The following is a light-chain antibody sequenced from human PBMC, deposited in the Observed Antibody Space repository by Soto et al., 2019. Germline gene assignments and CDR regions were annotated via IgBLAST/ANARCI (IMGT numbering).Light chain of an antibody. CDR3: QQSHSRVT. Sequence: DIQMTQSPSSLSASVGDSVTISCRASQTISSRLSWYQQEPGKAPRLLIYAASRLQSGVPSRFTGSGSGTDFTLTISGLQPEDFATYYCQQSHSRVTFGQGNKVEIK. CDR1: QTISSR. V-gene: IGKV1-39*01. J-gene: IGKJ1*01. CDR2: AAS.